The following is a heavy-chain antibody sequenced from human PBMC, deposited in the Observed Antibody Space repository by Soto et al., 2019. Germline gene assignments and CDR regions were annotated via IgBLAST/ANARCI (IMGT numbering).Heavy chain of an antibody. V-gene: IGHV3-30*03. CDR1: GFTFSSYG. J-gene: IGHJ4*02. CDR2: ISYDGSNK. CDR3: AGLQHYFDY. Sequence: GGSLRLSCAASGFTFSSYGMHWVRQAPGKGLEWVAVISYDGSNKYYADSVKGRFTISRDNSKNTLYLQMNSLRAEDTAVYYCAGLQHYFDYWGQGTLVTVSS.